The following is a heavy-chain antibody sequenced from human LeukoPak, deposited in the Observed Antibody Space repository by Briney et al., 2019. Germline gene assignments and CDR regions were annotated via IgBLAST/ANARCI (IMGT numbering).Heavy chain of an antibody. CDR1: GFTFSSYW. J-gene: IGHJ4*02. D-gene: IGHD4-17*01. CDR3: ASPDGDYEAY. V-gene: IGHV3-74*01. Sequence: QAGGYLRLSCAASGFTFSSYWMHWVRQAPGKGLVWVSRINSDGRSTSYADSVKGRFTSSRDNAKHTLYLQMSSLRAEDTAVYYCASPDGDYEAYWGQGTLVTVSS. CDR2: INSDGRST.